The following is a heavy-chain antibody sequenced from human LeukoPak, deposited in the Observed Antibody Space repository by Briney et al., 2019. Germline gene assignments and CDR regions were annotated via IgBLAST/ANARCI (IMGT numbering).Heavy chain of an antibody. V-gene: IGHV4-39*01. CDR3: ATRSALDYYLDV. CDR2: IYYSGST. D-gene: IGHD6-6*01. CDR1: GGSVRSSLYY. J-gene: IGHJ6*03. Sequence: SEILSLTCTVSGGSVRSSLYYWVWIRQPPGKGLEWIGNIYYSGSTYYNPSLKSRVTISVDTSKDQFSLKVTSVTAADTAVYYCATRSALDYYLDVWGKGTTVTVSS.